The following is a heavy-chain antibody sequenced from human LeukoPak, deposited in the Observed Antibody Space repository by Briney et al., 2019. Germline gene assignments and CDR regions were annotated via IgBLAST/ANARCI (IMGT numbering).Heavy chain of an antibody. V-gene: IGHV1-2*02. Sequence: ASVKVSCKASGGTFSSYAISWVRQAPGQGLEWMGWINPNSGGTNYAQKFQGRVTMTRDTSISTAYMELSRLRSDDTAVYYCARDHPGGYWGQGTLVTVSS. CDR1: GGTFSSYA. CDR3: ARDHPGGY. J-gene: IGHJ4*02. CDR2: INPNSGGT.